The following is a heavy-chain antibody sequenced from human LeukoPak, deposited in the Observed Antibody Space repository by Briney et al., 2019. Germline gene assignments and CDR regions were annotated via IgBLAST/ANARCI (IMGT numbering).Heavy chain of an antibody. V-gene: IGHV4-31*03. J-gene: IGHJ4*02. Sequence: PSETLSLTCTVSGGSISSGGYYWSWIRQHPGKGLEWIGYIYYSGSTNYNPSLKSRVTISVDTSKNQFSLKLSSVTAADTAVYYCARAGNVLVVTQKKKKPFDLWGQGTLVSVSS. CDR3: ARAGNVLVVTQKKKKPFDL. CDR2: IYYSGST. D-gene: IGHD3-22*01. CDR1: GGSISSGGYY.